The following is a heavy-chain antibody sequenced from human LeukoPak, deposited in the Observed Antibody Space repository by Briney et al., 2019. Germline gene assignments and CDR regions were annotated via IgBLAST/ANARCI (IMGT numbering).Heavy chain of an antibody. Sequence: SETLSLTCTVSGGSISSSSYYWGWIRQPPGKGLEWIGSIYYSGSTYYNPSLKSRVTISVDTSKNQFSLKLSSVTAADTAVYYCARNRYCSSTSCPGYFDYWGQGTLVTASS. CDR3: ARNRYCSSTSCPGYFDY. J-gene: IGHJ4*02. CDR2: IYYSGST. V-gene: IGHV4-39*01. D-gene: IGHD2-2*01. CDR1: GGSISSSSYY.